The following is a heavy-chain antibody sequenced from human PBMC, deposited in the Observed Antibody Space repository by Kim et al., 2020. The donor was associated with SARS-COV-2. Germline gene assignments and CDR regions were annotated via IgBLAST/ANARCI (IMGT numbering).Heavy chain of an antibody. Sequence: SETLSLTCTVSGGSISSSSYYWGWIRQPPGKGLEWIGSIYYSGSTYYNPSLKSRVTISVDTSKNQFSLKLSSVTAADTAVYYCARADSSSSGWFDPWGQGTLVTVSS. CDR3: ARADSSSSGWFDP. V-gene: IGHV4-39*01. J-gene: IGHJ5*02. D-gene: IGHD6-6*01. CDR2: IYYSGST. CDR1: GGSISSSSYY.